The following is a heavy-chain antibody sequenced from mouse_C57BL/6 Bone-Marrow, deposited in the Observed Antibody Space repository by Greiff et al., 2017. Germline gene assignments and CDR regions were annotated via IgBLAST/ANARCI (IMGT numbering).Heavy chain of an antibody. CDR3: AAPYYSDYYAMDY. D-gene: IGHD2-12*01. Sequence: EVQRVESGAELVKPGASVKLSCTASGFNIKDYYMHWVKQRTEQGLEWIGRIDPEDGETKYAPKFQGKATITADTSSNTAYLQLSSLTSEDTAVYYCAAPYYSDYYAMDYWGQGTSVTVSS. CDR1: GFNIKDYY. J-gene: IGHJ4*01. CDR2: IDPEDGET. V-gene: IGHV14-2*01.